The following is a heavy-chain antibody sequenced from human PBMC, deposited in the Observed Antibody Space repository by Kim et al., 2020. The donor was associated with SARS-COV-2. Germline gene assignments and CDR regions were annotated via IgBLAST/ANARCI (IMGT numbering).Heavy chain of an antibody. Sequence: GGSLRLSCAASGFTFSSYGMHWVRQAPGKGLEWVAVISYDGSNKYYADSVKGRFTISRDNSKNTLYLQMNSLRAEDTAVYYCAKGNYDFWSGYYQYYGMDVWGQGTTVTVSS. CDR1: GFTFSSYG. D-gene: IGHD3-3*01. V-gene: IGHV3-30*18. CDR3: AKGNYDFWSGYYQYYGMDV. J-gene: IGHJ6*02. CDR2: ISYDGSNK.